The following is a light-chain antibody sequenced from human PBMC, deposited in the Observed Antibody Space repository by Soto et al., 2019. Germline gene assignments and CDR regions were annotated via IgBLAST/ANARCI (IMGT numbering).Light chain of an antibody. CDR3: QQYETYSQT. CDR2: AAS. CDR1: QSVTTW. V-gene: IGKV1-5*01. J-gene: IGKJ1*01. Sequence: DIQMTQSPSTLSAFVGDRVTITCRASQSVTTWLAWYQQKPGKAPKLLIYAASSLESGVPSRFSGSGSETELTLTISSLQPEDSATYYCQQYETYSQTFGQGTKVEI.